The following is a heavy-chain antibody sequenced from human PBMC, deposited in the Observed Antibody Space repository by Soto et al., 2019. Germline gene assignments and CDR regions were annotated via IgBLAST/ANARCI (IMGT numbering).Heavy chain of an antibody. CDR3: ATTGNDGFVI. CDR2: IWYDGSNK. J-gene: IGHJ3*02. Sequence: QVQLVESGGGVVQPGRSLRLSCAASGFTFSSYGMHWVRQAPGKGLEWVTVIWYDGSNKYYADSVKGRFTISRDNSKNTLYLQMNSLRAEDTAVYYCATTGNDGFVIWGQGTMVTVSS. V-gene: IGHV3-33*01. CDR1: GFTFSSYG.